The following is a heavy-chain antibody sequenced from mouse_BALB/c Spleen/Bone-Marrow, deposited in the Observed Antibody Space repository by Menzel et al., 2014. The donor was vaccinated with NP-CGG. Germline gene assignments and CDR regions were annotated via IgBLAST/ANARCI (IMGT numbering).Heavy chain of an antibody. Sequence: EVMLVESGAEIVKPGASVKSSCTTSGFNIEDSYIYWMKQRPEQGLEWIGRIDPANGNTKYDPKFQGKATITVDTSSATAYLQLSSLTSEDTAVYYCARNYDSSLDYWGQGTTLTVSS. CDR2: IDPANGNT. D-gene: IGHD1-1*01. CDR1: GFNIEDSY. CDR3: ARNYDSSLDY. J-gene: IGHJ2*01. V-gene: IGHV14-3*02.